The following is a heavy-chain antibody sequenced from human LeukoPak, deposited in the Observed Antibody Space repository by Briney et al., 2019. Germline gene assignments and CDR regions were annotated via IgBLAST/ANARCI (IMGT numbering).Heavy chain of an antibody. Sequence: SETLSLTCDVSDDDIRMYNWWSWVRQSPGKGLEWIGEMSRAGYSNFNPSLKSRATISIDTSGSAVSLTLRSVTAADTAVYFCATRNADSFYFDYWGRGTLVTVSS. V-gene: IGHV4/OR15-8*02. CDR3: ATRNADSFYFDY. J-gene: IGHJ4*02. CDR1: DDDIRMYNW. D-gene: IGHD4-17*01. CDR2: MSRAGYS.